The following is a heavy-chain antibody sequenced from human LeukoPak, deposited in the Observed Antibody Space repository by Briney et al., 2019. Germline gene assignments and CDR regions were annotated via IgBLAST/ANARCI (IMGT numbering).Heavy chain of an antibody. Sequence: GESLKISCKGSGYSFTSYWIGGVRQMPGKGLEWMGTIYPGDSDTRYSPSFQGQVTISADKSISTAYLQWSSLKASDTAMYYCARYLPGITMVRGVIVNDYWGQGTLVTVSS. V-gene: IGHV5-51*01. CDR2: IYPGDSDT. J-gene: IGHJ4*02. D-gene: IGHD3-10*01. CDR3: ARYLPGITMVRGVIVNDY. CDR1: GYSFTSYW.